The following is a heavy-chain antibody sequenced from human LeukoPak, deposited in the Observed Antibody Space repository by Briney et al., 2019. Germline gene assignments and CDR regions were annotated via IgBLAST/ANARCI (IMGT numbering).Heavy chain of an antibody. J-gene: IGHJ6*03. CDR1: GFTFSSYG. D-gene: IGHD6-13*01. V-gene: IGHV3-30*02. CDR2: IRYDGINK. CDR3: AKVGNKAALYYYYYMDV. Sequence: GGSLRFSCAASGFTFSSYGMHWVRQAPGKGLEWVAFIRYDGINKYYADSVKGRFTISRDNSKNTLYLQVNSLRAEDTAVYYCAKVGNKAALYYYYYMDVWGKGTTVTVSS.